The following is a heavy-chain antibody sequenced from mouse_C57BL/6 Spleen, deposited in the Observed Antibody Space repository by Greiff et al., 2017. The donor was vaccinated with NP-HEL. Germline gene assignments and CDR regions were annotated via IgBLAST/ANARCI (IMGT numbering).Heavy chain of an antibody. CDR3: ARGRMVKAWFAC. CDR1: GYTFNSYW. J-gene: IGHJ3*01. Sequence: QVQLQQPGAELVRPGSSVKLSCKASGYTFNSYWMDWVKQRPGQGLEWIGNIYPSDSETHYNSKFKDKATLTVDKSSSTAYMQLSSLTSEDSAVYYCARGRMVKAWFACWGQGTLVTVSA. CDR2: IYPSDSET. V-gene: IGHV1-61*01. D-gene: IGHD2-3*01.